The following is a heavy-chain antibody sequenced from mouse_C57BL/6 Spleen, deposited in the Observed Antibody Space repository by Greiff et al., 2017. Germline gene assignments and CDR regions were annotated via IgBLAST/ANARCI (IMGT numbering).Heavy chain of an antibody. CDR3: ARRGYCDSRHFGC. CDR1: GFTFSSYG. V-gene: IGHV5-6*01. CDR2: ISSGGGYT. J-gene: IGHJ2*01. Sequence: DVQLVESGGDLVKPGGSVKLSCAASGFTFSSYGMSWVRQTPDKRLEWVGTISSGGGYTYYPDSVKGQVTITRDTAKNTLYLQMSSLKSEDTAMYYCARRGYCDSRHFGCWGQGTTLTVAS. D-gene: IGHD1-1*01.